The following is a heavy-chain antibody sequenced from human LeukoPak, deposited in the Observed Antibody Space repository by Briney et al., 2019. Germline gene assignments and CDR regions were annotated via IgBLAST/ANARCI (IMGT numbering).Heavy chain of an antibody. J-gene: IGHJ5*02. CDR1: GFTVSSNY. CDR3: ARRPLYYYGSGSYYGWFDP. D-gene: IGHD3-10*01. Sequence: PGGSLRLSCAASGFTVSSNYMSWVRQAPGKGLEWVSAIYSGGSTFYTDSVKGRFTISRDNSKNTLYLQMNSLRAEDTAVYYCARRPLYYYGSGSYYGWFDPWGQGTLVTVSS. V-gene: IGHV3-53*01. CDR2: IYSGGST.